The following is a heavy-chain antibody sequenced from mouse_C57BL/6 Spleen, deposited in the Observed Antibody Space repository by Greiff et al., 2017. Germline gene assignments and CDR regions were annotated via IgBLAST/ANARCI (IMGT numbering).Heavy chain of an antibody. V-gene: IGHV1-7*01. Sequence: VKLMESGAELAKPGASVKLSCKASGYTFTSYWMHWVKQRPGQGLEWIGYINPSSGYTKYNQKFKDKVTLTADKSSSTAYMQLSSLTYEDSAVYYCARMVDYWGQGTTLTVSS. D-gene: IGHD1-1*02. J-gene: IGHJ2*01. CDR2: INPSSGYT. CDR1: GYTFTSYW. CDR3: ARMVDY.